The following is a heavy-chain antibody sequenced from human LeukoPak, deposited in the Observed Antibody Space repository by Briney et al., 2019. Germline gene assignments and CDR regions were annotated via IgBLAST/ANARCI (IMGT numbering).Heavy chain of an antibody. D-gene: IGHD6-25*01. Sequence: PGTSLRLSSTASGYTFSDYGMHGVRQAPGKGLEWLSVISYSGVVKFYPHSVKGRFTTSRDNSQNTLYLQMNNLADEDTAVYYCSKDAAVLTSVIAASSHEYWGQGTLVTVSS. CDR2: ISYSGVVK. CDR1: GYTFSDYG. CDR3: SKDAAVLTSVIAASSHEY. V-gene: IGHV3-30*18. J-gene: IGHJ4*02.